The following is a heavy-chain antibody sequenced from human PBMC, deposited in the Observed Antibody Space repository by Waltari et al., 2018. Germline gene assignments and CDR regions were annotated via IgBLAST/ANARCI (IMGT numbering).Heavy chain of an antibody. CDR1: GYTFTSYD. V-gene: IGHV1-8*03. CDR2: MNPNSGNT. D-gene: IGHD3-16*01. Sequence: QVQLVQSGAEVKKPGASVKVSCKASGYTFTSYDINWVRQATGQGLEWMGWMNPNSGNTGYAQKFQGRVTSTSNTSRSTAYMELSSLRSEDTAVYYCARATPSPFGGVIAIDYWGQGTLVIVSS. J-gene: IGHJ4*02. CDR3: ARATPSPFGGVIAIDY.